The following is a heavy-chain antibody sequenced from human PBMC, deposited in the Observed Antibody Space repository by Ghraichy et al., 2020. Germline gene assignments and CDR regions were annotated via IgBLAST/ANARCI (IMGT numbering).Heavy chain of an antibody. CDR1: AYILTPFT. CDR2: ISGSGGSP. Sequence: GGSLRLSYIARAYILTPFTIFQLLCPLLLELKKVSSISGSGGSPYYADSVKGRFTISRDNSKNTLYVQINSLRAEDTSVYYCAKYRRQYISSWFTWCQGTLVTFSS. D-gene: IGHD6-13*01. V-gene: IGHV3-23*01. J-gene: IGHJ5*02. CDR3: AKYRRQYISSWFT.